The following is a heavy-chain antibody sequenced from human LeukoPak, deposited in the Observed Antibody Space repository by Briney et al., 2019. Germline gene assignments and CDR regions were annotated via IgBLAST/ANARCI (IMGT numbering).Heavy chain of an antibody. J-gene: IGHJ4*02. D-gene: IGHD3-3*01. V-gene: IGHV1-18*01. CDR2: ISAYNGNT. Sequence: GASVKVSCKASGYTFTSYGISWVRQAPGQGLEWMGWISAYNGNTNYAQKLQGRVTMTTDTSTSTAYMELRSLRSDDTAVYYCAREIWGGTIFGVAYFDYWGQGTLLTVSS. CDR1: GYTFTSYG. CDR3: AREIWGGTIFGVAYFDY.